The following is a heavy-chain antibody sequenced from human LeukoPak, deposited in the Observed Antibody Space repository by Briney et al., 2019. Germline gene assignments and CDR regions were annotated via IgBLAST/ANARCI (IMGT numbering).Heavy chain of an antibody. V-gene: IGHV1-2*02. CDR3: ARAYGGYDRRFDP. D-gene: IGHD5-12*01. CDR2: INPNSGGT. Sequence: AAVKVSRKASGYTLTGYYMHWVRQAPGQGLEWMGWINPNSGGTNYAQKFQGRVTITRDTSISTAYMELSRLRSDDTAVYYCARAYGGYDRRFDPWGQGTLVTVSS. CDR1: GYTLTGYY. J-gene: IGHJ5*02.